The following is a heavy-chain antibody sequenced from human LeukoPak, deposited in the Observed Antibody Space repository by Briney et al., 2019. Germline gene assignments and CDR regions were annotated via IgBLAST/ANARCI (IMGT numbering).Heavy chain of an antibody. Sequence: GGSLRLSCAASGFTFSSYAMTWVRQAPGKGLEWVSSISETADSTSYADSVKGRFTISRDNSKNTLYLQMSSLRAEDTALYYCAKCRGYYIYYGMDVWGQGTTVTVSS. V-gene: IGHV3-23*01. CDR2: ISETADST. CDR1: GFTFSSYA. CDR3: AKCRGYYIYYGMDV. J-gene: IGHJ6*02. D-gene: IGHD5-12*01.